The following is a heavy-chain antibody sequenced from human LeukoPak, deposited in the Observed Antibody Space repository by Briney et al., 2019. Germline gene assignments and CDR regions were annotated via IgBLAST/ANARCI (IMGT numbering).Heavy chain of an antibody. Sequence: ASVKVSCKASGDTFITYAISWVRQAPGQGLEWMGGIIPIFGTTNYAQKFQGRVTITADESTSTAYMELSSLRSEDTAVYYCARSSRSYYYYYMDVWGKGTTVTISS. CDR2: IIPIFGTT. J-gene: IGHJ6*03. CDR3: ARSSRSYYYYYMDV. CDR1: GDTFITYA. V-gene: IGHV1-69*01.